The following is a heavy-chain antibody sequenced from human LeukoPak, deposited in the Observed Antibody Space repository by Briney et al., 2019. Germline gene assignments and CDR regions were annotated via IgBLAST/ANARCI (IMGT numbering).Heavy chain of an antibody. CDR3: AREGWNDPAFDI. J-gene: IGHJ3*02. CDR1: GFTFSSYA. Sequence: GRSLRLSCAASGFTFSSYAMHWVRQAPGKGLEWVAVMSYDGSNKYYADSVKGRFTISRDNSKNTLYLQMNSLRAEDTAVYYCAREGWNDPAFDIWGQGTMVTVSS. CDR2: MSYDGSNK. V-gene: IGHV3-30*04. D-gene: IGHD1-1*01.